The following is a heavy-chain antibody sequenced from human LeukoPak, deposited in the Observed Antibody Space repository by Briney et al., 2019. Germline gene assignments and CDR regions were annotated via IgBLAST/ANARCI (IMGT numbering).Heavy chain of an antibody. V-gene: IGHV1-18*01. CDR1: GYTFTSYG. Sequence: APGKLYCQPSGYTFTSYGIRWVRQAPGQGLEWRGWISAYDGNTNYAQKLQGRVTMTTDTSTSTAYMELRSLRSDDTAVYYCARDLGETYYYDSSGYYFDYWGQGTLVTVSS. CDR2: ISAYDGNT. J-gene: IGHJ4*02. CDR3: ARDLGETYYYDSSGYYFDY. D-gene: IGHD3-22*01.